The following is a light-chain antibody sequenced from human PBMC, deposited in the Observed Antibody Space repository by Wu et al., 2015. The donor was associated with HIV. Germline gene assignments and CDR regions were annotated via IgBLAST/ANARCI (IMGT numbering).Light chain of an antibody. CDR2: AAS. CDR3: QQYYSNPV. CDR1: QGISNS. V-gene: IGKV1-NL1*01. J-gene: IGKJ3*01. Sequence: DIQMTQSPSSLSASVGDRVTITCRASQGISNSLAWYQQKPGKAPKVLLYAASRLESGVPSRFSGSGSGTDYTLTISSLQPEDFATYYCQQYYSNPVFGPGTKVDIK.